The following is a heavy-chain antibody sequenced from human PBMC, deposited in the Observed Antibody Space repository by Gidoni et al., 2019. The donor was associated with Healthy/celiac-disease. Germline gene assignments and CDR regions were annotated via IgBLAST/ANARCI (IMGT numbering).Heavy chain of an antibody. Sequence: QVQLVESGGGVVQPGRSLRLSCAASGSTFSSYGMDWVRQAQGKGLEWVAVISYDGSNKYYADSVKGRFTISRDNSKNTLYLQMNSLRAEDTAVYYCAKDRLPEKLYNWIPWFDPWGQGTLVTVSS. CDR3: AKDRLPEKLYNWIPWFDP. J-gene: IGHJ5*02. D-gene: IGHD1-20*01. CDR2: ISYDGSNK. V-gene: IGHV3-30*18. CDR1: GSTFSSYG.